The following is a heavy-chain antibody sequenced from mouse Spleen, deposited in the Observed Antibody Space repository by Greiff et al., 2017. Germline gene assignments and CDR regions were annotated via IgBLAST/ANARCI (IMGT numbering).Heavy chain of an antibody. CDR1: GFNIKNTS. J-gene: IGHJ2*01. Sequence: VQLKESVAELVRPGASVKLSCTASGFNIKNTSMHWVKQRPEQGLEWIGRIDPANGNTKYAPKFQGKATITADTSSNTAYLQLSSLTSEDTAIYYCAPGYFDYWGQGTTLTVSS. V-gene: IGHV14-3*01. CDR3: APGYFDY. CDR2: IDPANGNT.